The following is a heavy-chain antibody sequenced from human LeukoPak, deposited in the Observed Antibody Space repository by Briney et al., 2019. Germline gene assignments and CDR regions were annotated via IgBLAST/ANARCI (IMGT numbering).Heavy chain of an antibody. J-gene: IGHJ3*02. CDR1: GFSFSSYT. V-gene: IGHV3-48*04. CDR2: ISSSGTTI. Sequence: GGSLRLSCAASGFSFSSYTMNWVRQAPGKGLEWLSYISSSGTTIYYADSVTGRFTISRDNAKNSLYLQMNSLRAEDTALYYCAKAEMATISAAFDIWGQGTMVTVSS. D-gene: IGHD5-24*01. CDR3: AKAEMATISAAFDI.